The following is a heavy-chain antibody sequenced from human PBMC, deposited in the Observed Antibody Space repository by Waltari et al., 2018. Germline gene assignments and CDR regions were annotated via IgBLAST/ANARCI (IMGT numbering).Heavy chain of an antibody. V-gene: IGHV4-4*02. CDR3: ARDRGRGLYLDS. Sequence: QLQLPASGPGLVQPSGTLSVPCAVSGASFSGRYWWGWVRQPPGKGLEGIGQIHGSGRSNYNPSLESRVTVSIDTSNNHFSRKVTSATAADTAVYYCARDRGRGLYLDSWGQGTLVTVSP. D-gene: IGHD2-15*01. CDR2: IHGSGRS. CDR1: GASFSGRYW. J-gene: IGHJ4*02.